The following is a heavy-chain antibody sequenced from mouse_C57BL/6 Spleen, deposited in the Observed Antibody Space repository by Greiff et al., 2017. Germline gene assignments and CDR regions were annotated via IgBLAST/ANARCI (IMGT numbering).Heavy chain of an antibody. CDR1: GYAFSSSW. J-gene: IGHJ4*01. CDR2: LYPGDGDT. CDR3: AKRAYYYGSSYGYARDY. V-gene: IGHV1-82*01. D-gene: IGHD1-1*01. Sequence: QVQLQQSGPELVKPGASVKISCKASGYAFSSSWMNWVKQRPGKGLEWIGRLYPGDGDTNYNGKFKGTATLTADKSSSTAYMQLSSLASEDSAVYFCAKRAYYYGSSYGYARDYGGQGTSVTVSS.